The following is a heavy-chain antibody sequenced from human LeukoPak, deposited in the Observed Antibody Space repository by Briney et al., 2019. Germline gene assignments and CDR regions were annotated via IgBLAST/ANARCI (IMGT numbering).Heavy chain of an antibody. CDR1: GGSFSGYY. CDR3: ARSRDGSGSYSYYYYYGMDV. Sequence: TSETLSLTCAVYGGSFSGYYWSWIRQPPGKGLEWIGEINHSGSTNYNPSLKSRVTISVDTSKNQFSLKLSSVTAADTAVYYCARSRDGSGSYSYYYYYGMDVWGQGTTVTVS. CDR2: INHSGST. J-gene: IGHJ6*02. D-gene: IGHD3-10*01. V-gene: IGHV4-34*01.